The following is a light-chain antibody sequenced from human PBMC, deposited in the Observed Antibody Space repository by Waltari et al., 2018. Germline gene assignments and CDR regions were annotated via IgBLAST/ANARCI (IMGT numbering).Light chain of an antibody. CDR1: QSVGTY. J-gene: IGKJ1*01. CDR3: QKYERLPAT. V-gene: IGKV3-20*01. CDR2: GAS. Sequence: LSCRASQSVGTYLAWYQQTPGQAPRLLIYGASNRAAGIPDRFSGSGSGTDFSLTISRLEPEDFAVYYCQKYERLPATFGQGTKVEIK.